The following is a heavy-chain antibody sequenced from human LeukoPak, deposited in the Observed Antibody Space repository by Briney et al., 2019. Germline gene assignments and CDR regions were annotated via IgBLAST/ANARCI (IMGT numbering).Heavy chain of an antibody. Sequence: GGSLRLSCAASGFTFSSYSMNWVRQAPGKGLEWVSSISSSSSYIYYADSVKGRFTISRDNAKNSLYLQMNSLRAEDTAVYYCARVRIAAAGRDLEFDYWGQGTLVTVSS. D-gene: IGHD6-13*01. CDR3: ARVRIAAAGRDLEFDY. V-gene: IGHV3-21*01. CDR1: GFTFSSYS. J-gene: IGHJ4*02. CDR2: ISSSSSYI.